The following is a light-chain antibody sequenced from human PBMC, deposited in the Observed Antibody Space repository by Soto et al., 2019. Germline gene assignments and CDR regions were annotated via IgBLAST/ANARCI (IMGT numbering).Light chain of an antibody. CDR1: QSLTTN. Sequence: EIVLTQSPATLSLSPGERATLSCRASQSLTTNLAWYQQKPGQAPRLLIYDASIRATGIPARFSGSGSGTDFTLTISSLAPEDFAVYYCQQRTNWPPWTFGQGTKVEIK. J-gene: IGKJ1*01. CDR3: QQRTNWPPWT. V-gene: IGKV3-11*01. CDR2: DAS.